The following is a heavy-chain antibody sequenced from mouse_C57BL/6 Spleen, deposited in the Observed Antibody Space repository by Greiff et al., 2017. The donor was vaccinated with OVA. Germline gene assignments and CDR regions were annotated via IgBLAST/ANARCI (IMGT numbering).Heavy chain of an antibody. V-gene: IGHV5-17*01. D-gene: IGHD2-4*01. CDR3: ARGGYDYGEGAMDD. Sequence: EVMLVESGGGLVKPGGSLKLSCAASGFTFSDYGMHWVRQAPEKGLEWVAYISSCGSTIYYADTVKGRFTISRDNAKNTLFLQMTSLRSEDTAMDYCARGGYDYGEGAMDDWGKGTSVTVAS. CDR2: ISSCGSTI. CDR1: GFTFSDYG. J-gene: IGHJ4*01.